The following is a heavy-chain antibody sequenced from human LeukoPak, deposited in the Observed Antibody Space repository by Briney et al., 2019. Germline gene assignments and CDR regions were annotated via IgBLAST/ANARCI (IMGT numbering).Heavy chain of an antibody. Sequence: GGSLRLSCAASGFTFSSYWMSWVRQAPGKGLEWVANIKQDGSEKYYVDSVKGRFTISRDNAKNSLYLQMNSLRAEDTAVYYCARDYDILTEGGYYYYMDVWGKGTTVTVSS. J-gene: IGHJ6*03. CDR1: GFTFSSYW. V-gene: IGHV3-7*01. CDR2: IKQDGSEK. D-gene: IGHD3-9*01. CDR3: ARDYDILTEGGYYYYMDV.